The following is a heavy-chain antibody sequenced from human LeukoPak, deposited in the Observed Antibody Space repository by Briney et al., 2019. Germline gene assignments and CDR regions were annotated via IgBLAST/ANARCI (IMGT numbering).Heavy chain of an antibody. D-gene: IGHD4-17*01. CDR1: GFSFTNYG. V-gene: IGHV3-33*01. CDR3: ARDSTETPLQY. CDR2: IWHDGNNR. J-gene: IGHJ4*02. Sequence: GRSLRLSCAASGFSFTNYGMHWVRQAPGKRLEWVAIIWHDGNNRYYADSVRGRFTISRDNSRNTVSLQMNGLRDEDSGLYYCARDSTETPLQYWGQGALVAVSS.